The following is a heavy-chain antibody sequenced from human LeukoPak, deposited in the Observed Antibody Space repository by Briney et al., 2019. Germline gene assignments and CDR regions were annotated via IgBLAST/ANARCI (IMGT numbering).Heavy chain of an antibody. V-gene: IGHV4-39*07. CDR3: ARGHGLRTAGTRPGAY. CDR1: GGSISSSSYY. CDR2: IYYSGST. D-gene: IGHD6-6*01. J-gene: IGHJ4*02. Sequence: PSETLSLTCTVSGGSISSSSYYWGWIRQPPGKGLEWIGSIYYSGSTYYNPSLKSRVTISVDTSKNQFSLKLSSVTAADTAVYYCARGHGLRTAGTRPGAYWGQGTLVTVSS.